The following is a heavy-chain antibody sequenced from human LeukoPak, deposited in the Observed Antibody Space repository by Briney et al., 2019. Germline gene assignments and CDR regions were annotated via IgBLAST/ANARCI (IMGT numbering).Heavy chain of an antibody. CDR2: ISSSSSTI. J-gene: IGHJ3*02. D-gene: IGHD2-2*01. V-gene: IGHV3-48*01. Sequence: GGSLRLSCAASGFTFSSYSMNWVRQAPGKGLEWVSYISSSSSTIYYADSVKGRFTISRDNAKNSLYLQMNSLRGEDTAVYYCARRGKGYCSSTSCYLNDAFDIWGQGTMVTVSS. CDR1: GFTFSSYS. CDR3: ARRGKGYCSSTSCYLNDAFDI.